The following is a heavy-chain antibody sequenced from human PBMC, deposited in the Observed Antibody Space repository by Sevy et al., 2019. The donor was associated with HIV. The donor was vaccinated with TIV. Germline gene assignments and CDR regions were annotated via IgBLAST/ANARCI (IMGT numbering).Heavy chain of an antibody. CDR3: AREKGSSSSLIYYYYYGMDV. D-gene: IGHD6-6*01. CDR2: ISFDGDKK. Sequence: GGSLRLSCVASGFIFTSYGIHWVRQAPGKGLEWVAVISFDGDKKYYADSVKGRFTISRDNAKNSLYLQMNSLRAEDTAVYYCAREKGSSSSLIYYYYYGMDVWGQGTTVTVSS. J-gene: IGHJ6*02. V-gene: IGHV3-33*08. CDR1: GFIFTSYG.